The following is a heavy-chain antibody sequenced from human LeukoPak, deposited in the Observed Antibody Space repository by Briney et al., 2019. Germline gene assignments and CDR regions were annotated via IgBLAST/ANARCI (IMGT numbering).Heavy chain of an antibody. Sequence: SGGSLRLSCAASGFTFSNYAMHWVRQAPGKGQEWVAVISYGGSNKYYADSLKGRFTISRDNSKNTVYLQINSLRAEDTAVYYCARSDSSGWYGDYWGQGTLVTVSS. CDR1: GFTFSNYA. CDR2: ISYGGSNK. J-gene: IGHJ4*02. D-gene: IGHD6-19*01. CDR3: ARSDSSGWYGDY. V-gene: IGHV3-30*04.